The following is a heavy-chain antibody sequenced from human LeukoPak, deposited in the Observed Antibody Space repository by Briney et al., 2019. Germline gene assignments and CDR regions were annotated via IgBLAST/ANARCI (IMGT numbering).Heavy chain of an antibody. CDR3: ARAPIAVAGTRQPVDY. D-gene: IGHD6-19*01. V-gene: IGHV3-7*03. CDR1: GFPFSSYW. J-gene: IGHJ4*02. Sequence: GGSLRLSCVASGFPFSSYWMTWVRQAPGKGLEWVANIKQDGSKKSYVDSVKGRFTISRDNAKNSLYLQMNSLRAEDTAVYYCARAPIAVAGTRQPVDYWGQGTLVTVSS. CDR2: IKQDGSKK.